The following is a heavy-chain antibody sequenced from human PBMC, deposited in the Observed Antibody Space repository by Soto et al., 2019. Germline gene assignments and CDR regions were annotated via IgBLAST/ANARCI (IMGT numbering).Heavy chain of an antibody. CDR2: IYYSGST. Sequence: SETLSLTCTVSGGSISSSSYYWGWIRQPPGKGLEWIGSIYYSGSTYYNPSLKSRVTISVDTSKNQFSLKLSSVTAADTAVYYCARHLSEGRDGYNYLGYWGQGTLVTVFS. V-gene: IGHV4-39*01. CDR3: ARHLSEGRDGYNYLGY. J-gene: IGHJ4*02. D-gene: IGHD5-12*01. CDR1: GGSISSSSYY.